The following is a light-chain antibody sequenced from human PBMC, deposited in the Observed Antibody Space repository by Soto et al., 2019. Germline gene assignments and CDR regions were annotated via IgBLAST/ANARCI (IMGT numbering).Light chain of an antibody. CDR2: DVT. Sequence: QSALTQPRSVSGSPGQSVTISCTGTTNDVGNYNYVSWYQQHPSKAPKLMIYDVTKRPSGVPDRFSGSKSGNTASLTISGLQAEDDADYYCCSYAGSYSYVFGTGTKLTVL. V-gene: IGLV2-11*01. CDR1: TNDVGNYNY. CDR3: CSYAGSYSYV. J-gene: IGLJ1*01.